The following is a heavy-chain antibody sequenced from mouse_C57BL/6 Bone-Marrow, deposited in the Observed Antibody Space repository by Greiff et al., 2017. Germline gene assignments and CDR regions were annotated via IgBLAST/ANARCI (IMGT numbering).Heavy chain of an antibody. D-gene: IGHD4-1*01. Sequence: VQLQQSGPELVKPGASVKISCKASGYTFTDYYMNWVKQSHGKSLEWIGDINPNNGGTSYNQKFKGKATLTVDKSSSTAYMELRSLTSEDSAVYYCARGGLNWDYWGQGTTLTVSS. CDR1: GYTFTDYY. CDR2: INPNNGGT. J-gene: IGHJ2*01. CDR3: ARGGLNWDY. V-gene: IGHV1-26*01.